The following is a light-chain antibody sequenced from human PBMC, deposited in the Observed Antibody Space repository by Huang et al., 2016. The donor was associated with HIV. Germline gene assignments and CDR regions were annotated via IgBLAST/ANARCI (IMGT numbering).Light chain of an antibody. V-gene: IGKV1-39*01. Sequence: DIQMTQSPSSLSASVGARVTITCRASQSISSYLNWYQQKPGKAPKLLVYAASSLQSAVPSRFSGSGSGTDFTLTISSLQPEDFATYYCQQSYSFGRGTKVDIK. J-gene: IGKJ3*01. CDR3: QQSYS. CDR1: QSISSY. CDR2: AAS.